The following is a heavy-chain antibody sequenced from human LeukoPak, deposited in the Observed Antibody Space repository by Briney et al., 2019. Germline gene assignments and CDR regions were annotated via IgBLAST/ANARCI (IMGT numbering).Heavy chain of an antibody. CDR3: ATPGAAGSYWYFDL. D-gene: IGHD6-13*01. CDR2: INHSGST. CDR1: GGSISSYY. Sequence: SETLSLTCTVSGGSISSYYWSWIRQPPGKGLEWIGEINHSGSTNYNPSLKSRVTISVDTSKNQFSLKLSSVTAADTAVYYCATPGAAGSYWYFDLWGRGTLVTVSS. V-gene: IGHV4-34*01. J-gene: IGHJ2*01.